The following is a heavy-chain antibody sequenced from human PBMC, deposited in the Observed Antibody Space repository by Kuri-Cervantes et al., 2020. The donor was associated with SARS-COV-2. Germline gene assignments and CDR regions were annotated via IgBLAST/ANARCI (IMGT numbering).Heavy chain of an antibody. J-gene: IGHJ4*02. CDR3: AKILTPGHCSGGSCYLGDY. CDR2: ISGSGGST. V-gene: IGHV3-23*01. D-gene: IGHD2-15*01. Sequence: GGSLRLSCAASGFTFSSYAMSWVRQAPGKGLEWVSAISGSGGSTYYADSVKSRFTISRDNSKNTLYLQMNSLRAEDTAVYYCAKILTPGHCSGGSCYLGDYWGQGTLVTVSS. CDR1: GFTFSSYA.